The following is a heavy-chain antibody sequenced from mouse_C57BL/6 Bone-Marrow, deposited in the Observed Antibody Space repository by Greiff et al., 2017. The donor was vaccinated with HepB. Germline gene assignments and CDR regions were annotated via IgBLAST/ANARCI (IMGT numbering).Heavy chain of an antibody. J-gene: IGHJ3*01. Sequence: QVQLQQPGAELVKPGASVKLSCKASGYTFTSYWMHWVKQRPGQGLEWIGMIHPNSGSTNYNEKFKSKATLTVGKSSSTAYMQLSSLTSEDSAVYYCARAGWLTAWFAYWGQGTLVTVSA. CDR3: ARAGWLTAWFAY. D-gene: IGHD2-3*01. CDR1: GYTFTSYW. CDR2: IHPNSGST. V-gene: IGHV1-64*01.